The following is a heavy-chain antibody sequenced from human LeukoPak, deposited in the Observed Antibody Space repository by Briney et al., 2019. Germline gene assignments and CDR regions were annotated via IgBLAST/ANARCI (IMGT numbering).Heavy chain of an antibody. CDR2: ISRGSDHI. D-gene: IGHD3-22*01. V-gene: IGHV3-21*01. CDR1: RFTFSSYA. J-gene: IGHJ4*02. Sequence: GGSLRLSCAASRFTFSSYAMSWVRQAPGKGLEWVSSISRGSDHIFYADSMKGRFTISRDNAKNSLYLQMNSLGAEDTAVYYCARPYDTRGYFPDYWGQGTLVTVSS. CDR3: ARPYDTRGYFPDY.